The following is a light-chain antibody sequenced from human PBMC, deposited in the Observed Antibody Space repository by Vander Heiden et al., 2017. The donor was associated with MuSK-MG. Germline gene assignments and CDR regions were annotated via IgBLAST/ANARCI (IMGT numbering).Light chain of an antibody. CDR2: EEN. CDR1: RGIFASTY. J-gene: IGLJ2*01. Sequence: NFVLTQPHSVSESPGQPVTISCTRRRGIFASTYVQWYQQRPGSSPTTVIYEENQRPSGVPDRFSGSIDSSSKSASLTISGLETEDEADYYCQSYEGTNVIFGGGTKLTVL. V-gene: IGLV6-57*01. CDR3: QSYEGTNVI.